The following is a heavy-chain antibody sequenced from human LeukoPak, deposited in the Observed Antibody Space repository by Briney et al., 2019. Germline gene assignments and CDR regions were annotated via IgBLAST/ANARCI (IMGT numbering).Heavy chain of an antibody. J-gene: IGHJ4*02. Sequence: GESLKISCKGSGYSFTSYWIGWARQMPGKGLEWMGIIYPGDSDTRYSPSFQGQVTISADKSISTAYLQWSSLKASDTAMYYCASSEYYYDSSGYPYNYFDYWGQGTLVTVSS. CDR1: GYSFTSYW. CDR2: IYPGDSDT. V-gene: IGHV5-51*01. D-gene: IGHD3-22*01. CDR3: ASSEYYYDSSGYPYNYFDY.